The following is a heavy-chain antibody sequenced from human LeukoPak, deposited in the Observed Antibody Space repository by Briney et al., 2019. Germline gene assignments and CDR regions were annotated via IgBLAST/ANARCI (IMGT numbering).Heavy chain of an antibody. CDR3: ARTREVGGDCYFDY. J-gene: IGHJ4*02. D-gene: IGHD2-21*02. CDR2: IYYSGST. Sequence: PSETLSLTCAVSGGSISSGGYYWSWIRQPPGKGLEWIGYIYYSGSTNYNPSLKSRVTISVDTSKNQFSLKLSSVTAADTAVYYCARTREVGGDCYFDYWGQGTLVTVSS. V-gene: IGHV4-61*08. CDR1: GGSISSGGYY.